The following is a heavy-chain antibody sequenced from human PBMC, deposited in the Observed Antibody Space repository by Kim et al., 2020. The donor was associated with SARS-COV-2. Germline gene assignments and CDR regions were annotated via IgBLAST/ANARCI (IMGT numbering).Heavy chain of an antibody. V-gene: IGHV3-15*01. CDR1: GFTFSNAW. CDR3: TPHPYYDILTGYYLDY. J-gene: IGHJ4*02. CDR2: IKSKTDGGTT. Sequence: GGSLRLSCAASGFTFSNAWMSWVRQAPGKGLEWVGRIKSKTDGGTTDYAAPVKGRFTISRDDSKNTLYLQMNSLKTEDTAVYYCTPHPYYDILTGYYLDYWGQGTLVTVSS. D-gene: IGHD3-9*01.